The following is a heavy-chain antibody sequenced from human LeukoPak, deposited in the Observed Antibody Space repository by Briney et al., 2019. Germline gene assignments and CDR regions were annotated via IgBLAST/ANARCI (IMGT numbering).Heavy chain of an antibody. CDR3: ARDHPRHYDR. CDR1: GFTFSDYW. V-gene: IGHV3-7*01. J-gene: IGHJ4*02. CDR2: IKQDGSEK. Sequence: GGSLRLSCAASGFTFSDYWMTWVRQAPGKGLEWVASIKQDGSEKFYVDSVKGRFTVSRDNAKNSLYLQMNCLRAEDTAVYYCARDHPRHYDRWGQGTLVTVAS. D-gene: IGHD3-22*01.